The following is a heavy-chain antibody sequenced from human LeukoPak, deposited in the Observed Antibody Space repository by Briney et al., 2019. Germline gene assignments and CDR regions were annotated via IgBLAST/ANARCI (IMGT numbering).Heavy chain of an antibody. Sequence: PGGSLRLSCAASGFTFSGYAMHWVRQAPGKGLEWVAVISYDGSNKYYADSVKGRFTISRDNSKNTLYLQMNSLRAEDTAVYYCARERIAAAGNNWFDPWGQGTTVTVSS. CDR2: ISYDGSNK. CDR3: ARERIAAAGNNWFDP. J-gene: IGHJ5*01. CDR1: GFTFSGYA. D-gene: IGHD6-13*01. V-gene: IGHV3-30*01.